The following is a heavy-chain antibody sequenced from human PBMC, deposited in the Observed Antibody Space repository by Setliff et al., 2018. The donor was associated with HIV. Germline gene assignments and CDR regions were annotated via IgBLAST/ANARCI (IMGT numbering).Heavy chain of an antibody. V-gene: IGHV3-21*04. CDR2: ISTSSSFK. Sequence: GGSLRLSCAASGFTFSSYAMSWVRQAPGKGPEWVSSISTSSSFKYYTDSVKGRFTISRDNAKNSLYLQMNSLRAEDTAVYYCAREVVGATERYYFDYWGQGTLVTVSS. D-gene: IGHD1-26*01. J-gene: IGHJ4*02. CDR3: AREVVGATERYYFDY. CDR1: GFTFSSYA.